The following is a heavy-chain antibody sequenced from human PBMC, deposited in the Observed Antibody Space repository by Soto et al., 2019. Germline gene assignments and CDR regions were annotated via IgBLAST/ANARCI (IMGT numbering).Heavy chain of an antibody. J-gene: IGHJ3*01. Sequence: QVQLVQSGAEVKKPGAAVKVSCKASGYTFTSYGISWVRQAPGQGLEWMGWVSAYNGNTNYAQKLQGRVTMTTDTSTSTAYMELRSLRSDDTAVYYCARVRRTQIGYSGYDGWVWGQGTMVTVSS. V-gene: IGHV1-18*01. D-gene: IGHD5-12*01. CDR1: GYTFTSYG. CDR3: ARVRRTQIGYSGYDGWV. CDR2: VSAYNGNT.